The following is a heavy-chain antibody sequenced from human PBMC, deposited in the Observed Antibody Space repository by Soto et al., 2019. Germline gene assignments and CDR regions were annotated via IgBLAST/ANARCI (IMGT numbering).Heavy chain of an antibody. J-gene: IGHJ3*02. CDR2: IYYSGST. Sequence: SETLSLTCTISGGSISSYYWSWIRQPPGKGLEWIGYIYYSGSTNYNPSLKSRVTISVDTSKNQFSLKLSSVTAADTAVYYCARERTTVNAFDIWGQGTMVTVSS. CDR3: ARERTTVNAFDI. V-gene: IGHV4-59*01. CDR1: GGSISSYY. D-gene: IGHD4-17*01.